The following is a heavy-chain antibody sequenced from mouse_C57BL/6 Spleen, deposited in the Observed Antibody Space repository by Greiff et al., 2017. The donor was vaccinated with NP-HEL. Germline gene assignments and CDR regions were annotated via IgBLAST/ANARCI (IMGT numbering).Heavy chain of an antibody. J-gene: IGHJ3*01. V-gene: IGHV1-82*01. D-gene: IGHD1-1*01. Sequence: QVQLQQSGPELVKPGASVKISCKASGYAFSSSWMNWVKQRPGKGLEWIGRIYPGDGDTNYNGKFKGKATLTADKSSSTAYMQLSSLTSEDSAVCFCARSDYYGSSAFAYWGQGTLVTVSA. CDR1: GYAFSSSW. CDR2: IYPGDGDT. CDR3: ARSDYYGSSAFAY.